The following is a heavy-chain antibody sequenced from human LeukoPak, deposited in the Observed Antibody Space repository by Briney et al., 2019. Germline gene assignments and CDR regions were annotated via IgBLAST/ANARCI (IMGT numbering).Heavy chain of an antibody. CDR2: INPSGGST. Sequence: GASVKVSCKASGYTFTSYYMHWVRQAPGQGLEWMGIINPSGGSTSCAQKFQGRVTMTRDMSTSTVYMELSSLRSEDTAVYYCAREGPYYDFWSGYTDAFDIWGQGTMVTVSS. J-gene: IGHJ3*02. CDR1: GYTFTSYY. D-gene: IGHD3-3*01. CDR3: AREGPYYDFWSGYTDAFDI. V-gene: IGHV1-46*01.